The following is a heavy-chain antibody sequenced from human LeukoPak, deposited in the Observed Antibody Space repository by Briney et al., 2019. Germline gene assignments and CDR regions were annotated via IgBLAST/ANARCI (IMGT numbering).Heavy chain of an antibody. CDR3: ARRPSSGWPFDY. Sequence: PGGSLRLSCAASGFTFSDYYMSWIRQAPGKGLEWVSYISSSGSTIYYADSVKGRFTISRDNAKNSLYLQMNSLRAEDTAVCYCARRPSSGWPFDYWGQGTLVTVSS. D-gene: IGHD6-19*01. CDR2: ISSSGSTI. CDR1: GFTFSDYY. J-gene: IGHJ4*02. V-gene: IGHV3-11*04.